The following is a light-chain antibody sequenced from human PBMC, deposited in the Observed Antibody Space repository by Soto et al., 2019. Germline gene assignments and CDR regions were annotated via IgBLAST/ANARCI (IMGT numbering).Light chain of an antibody. Sequence: IQMTQSPSTLSAWVLDIVSVTFLASHYISMWVAWDQQRTGKAPSLLITDASKLESGVPPRFNGSRSETEFTLTIRNLQPHDFATYYCQQYNSFPWTFGLGTKVDIK. CDR3: QQYNSFPWT. V-gene: IGKV1-5*01. CDR1: HYISMW. J-gene: IGKJ1*01. CDR2: DAS.